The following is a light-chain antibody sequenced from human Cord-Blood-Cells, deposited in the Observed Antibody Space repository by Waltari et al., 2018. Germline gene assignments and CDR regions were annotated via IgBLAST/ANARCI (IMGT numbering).Light chain of an antibody. Sequence: MTQSPATLSVSPGERATLSCRASQSVSSNLAWYQQKPGQAPRLLIYGASTRATGIPARFSGSGSGTEFTLTISSLQSEDFAVYYCQQYNNWPETFGQGTKVEIK. CDR2: GAS. CDR1: QSVSSN. V-gene: IGKV3-15*01. J-gene: IGKJ1*01. CDR3: QQYNNWPET.